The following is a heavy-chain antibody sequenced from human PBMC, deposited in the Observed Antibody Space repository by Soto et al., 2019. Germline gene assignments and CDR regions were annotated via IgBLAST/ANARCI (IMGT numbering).Heavy chain of an antibody. V-gene: IGHV1-3*01. CDR1: GYTFTHHA. CDR3: ARALGVPGVYFDY. CDR2: IIAGSGNT. J-gene: IGHJ4*02. Sequence: QVQLVQSGAEVGKPGASVKVSCKASGYTFTHHAMHWVRQAPGQSLEWMGWIIAGSGNTKYSKKFLGRFTITRDTSASTVYMELSSLRSEDTALYFCARALGVPGVYFDYWGQGTLVTVSS. D-gene: IGHD3-10*01.